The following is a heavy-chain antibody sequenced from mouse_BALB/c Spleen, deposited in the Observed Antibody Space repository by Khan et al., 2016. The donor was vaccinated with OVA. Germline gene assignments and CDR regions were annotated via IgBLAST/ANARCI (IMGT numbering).Heavy chain of an antibody. J-gene: IGHJ4*01. Sequence: QVQLKQSGPGLVAPSQSLSITCTISGFSLTSYGIHWVRQPPGKGLEWLVVIWSDGSTTYNSTLKSRLSITKDNSKSQVFLKMNSLQTDDTAMYYCARQPYYDYSAMDYWGQGTSVTVSS. CDR3: ARQPYYDYSAMDY. V-gene: IGHV2-6-1*01. CDR2: IWSDGST. D-gene: IGHD2-10*01. CDR1: GFSLTSYG.